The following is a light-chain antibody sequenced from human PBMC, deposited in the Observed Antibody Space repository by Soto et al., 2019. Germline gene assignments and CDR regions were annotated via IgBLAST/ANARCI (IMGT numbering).Light chain of an antibody. V-gene: IGKV1-39*01. J-gene: IGKJ4*01. CDR1: QSISSY. CDR2: AAS. Sequence: DIQMTQSPSSLSASVGDRVTITCRASQSISSYLNWYQQKPGRAPNLLIYAASSLQSGVPSRFSGSGSGTDFTLTISSLQPEDFATYYCQQSYSTPPLTFGGGTKGEIK. CDR3: QQSYSTPPLT.